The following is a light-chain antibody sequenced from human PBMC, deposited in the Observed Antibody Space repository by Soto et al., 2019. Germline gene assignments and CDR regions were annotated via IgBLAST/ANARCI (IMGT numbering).Light chain of an antibody. CDR1: QDIDRY. Sequence: DIQMTPSPSSLSASIGDRVTITCQASQDIDRYLNWYQQKPGTAPKLLIYDAYRLAPGVPSRFSASGYGTDFTCTITSLQPEDVATYHCQQYADLPSFGPGTRVDIK. V-gene: IGKV1-33*01. CDR2: DAY. CDR3: QQYADLPS. J-gene: IGKJ3*01.